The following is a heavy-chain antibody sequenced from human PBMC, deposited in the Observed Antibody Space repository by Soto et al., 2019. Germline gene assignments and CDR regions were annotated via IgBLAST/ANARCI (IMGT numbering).Heavy chain of an antibody. CDR2: ISAYNGNT. CDR3: ARDREPYSGSYHLFV. V-gene: IGHV1-18*01. Sequence: ASVKVSCKASGYTFTSYGISWVRQAPGQGLEWMGWISAYNGNTNYAQKLQGRVTMTTDTSTSTAYMELRSLRSDDTAVYYCARDREPYSGSYHLFVWGQGTTVTVSS. CDR1: GYTFTSYG. D-gene: IGHD1-26*01. J-gene: IGHJ6*02.